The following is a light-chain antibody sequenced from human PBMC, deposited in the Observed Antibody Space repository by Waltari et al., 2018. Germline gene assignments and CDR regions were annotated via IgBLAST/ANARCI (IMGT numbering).Light chain of an antibody. CDR1: SSDIGGYDY. J-gene: IGLJ3*02. CDR2: DVT. CDR3: TSYTRKHTWV. V-gene: IGLV2-14*03. Sequence: QSALTQPASVSGSPGQSITISCSGTSSDIGGYDYVSWYQQYPGIAPNLIIYDVTNRPSGVSNRFSGSKSGYTASLTISGLQAADEAHYYCTSYTRKHTWVFGGGTKVTVL.